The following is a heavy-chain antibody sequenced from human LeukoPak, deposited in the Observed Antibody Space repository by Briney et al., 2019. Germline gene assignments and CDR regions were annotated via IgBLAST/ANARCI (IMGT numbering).Heavy chain of an antibody. CDR2: IYYSGST. Sequence: PSETLSLTCTVSGGSISSSSYYWGWIRQPPGKGLEWIGSIYYSGSTYYNPSLKSRVTISVDTSKNQFSLKLSSVTAADTAVYYCASLDRRDGYSYFDYWGQGTLVTVSS. CDR3: ASLDRRDGYSYFDY. V-gene: IGHV4-39*01. J-gene: IGHJ4*02. CDR1: GGSISSSSYY. D-gene: IGHD5-24*01.